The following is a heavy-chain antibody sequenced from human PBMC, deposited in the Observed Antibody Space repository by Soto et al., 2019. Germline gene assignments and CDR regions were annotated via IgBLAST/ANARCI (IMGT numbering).Heavy chain of an antibody. J-gene: IGHJ4*02. CDR2: IYYSGST. CDR3: ARDHYYDSSGGFDY. Sequence: PSETLSLTCTVSGGSISSGGYYWSWIRQHPGKGLEWIGYIYYSGSTYYNPSLKSRVTISVDTSKNQFSLKLSSVTAADTAVYYCARDHYYDSSGGFDYWGQGTLVTVSS. D-gene: IGHD3-22*01. V-gene: IGHV4-31*03. CDR1: GGSISSGGYY.